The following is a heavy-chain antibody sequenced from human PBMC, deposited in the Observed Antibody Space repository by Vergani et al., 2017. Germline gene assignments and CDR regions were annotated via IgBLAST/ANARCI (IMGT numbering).Heavy chain of an antibody. CDR1: GFTFSDYY. D-gene: IGHD2-21*02. V-gene: IGHV3-11*05. CDR3: ARSPRDPWDYYYGMDV. Sequence: QVQLVESGGGLVKPGGSLRLSCAASGFTFSDYYMSWIRQAPGKGLEWVSYISSSSSYTNYADSVKGRFTISRDNAKNSLYLQMNSLRAEDTAVYYCARSPRDPWDYYYGMDVWGQGTTVIVSS. CDR2: ISSSSSYT. J-gene: IGHJ6*02.